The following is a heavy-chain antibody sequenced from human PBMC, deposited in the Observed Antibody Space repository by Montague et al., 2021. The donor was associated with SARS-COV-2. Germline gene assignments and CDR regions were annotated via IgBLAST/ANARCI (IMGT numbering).Heavy chain of an antibody. CDR3: ARDYWVSDY. CDR2: NEK. J-gene: IGHJ4*02. Sequence: NEKYYSDSVKGRFTISRDNAKNSLYLQMNILRAEDTAVYYCARDYWVSDYWGQGTLVTVSS. D-gene: IGHD2-15*01. V-gene: IGHV3-7*01.